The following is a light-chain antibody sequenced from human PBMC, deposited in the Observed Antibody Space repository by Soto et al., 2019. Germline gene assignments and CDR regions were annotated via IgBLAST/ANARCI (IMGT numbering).Light chain of an antibody. Sequence: GDRVIITCRSSQTVERWMAWYQQKPGKAPKLLISDVSTLERGVPSRFSGSGSATEFTLTISGLQPDDFATYYCQQYKDYVYTVGQGTKVDSK. V-gene: IGKV1-5*01. CDR2: DVS. J-gene: IGKJ2*01. CDR3: QQYKDYVYT. CDR1: QTVERW.